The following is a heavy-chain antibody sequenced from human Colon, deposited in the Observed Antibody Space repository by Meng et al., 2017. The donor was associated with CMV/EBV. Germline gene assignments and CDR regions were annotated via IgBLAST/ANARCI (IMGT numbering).Heavy chain of an antibody. Sequence: GESLKISCAASGFSFNSHTVNWVRQAPGKGLEWVSGISGSGGGYSTYYADSVKGRFTISRDNSKNTLFLQMNSLRADDTAVYYCGKPFCSGGSCGWGPGTLVTVSS. J-gene: IGHJ4*02. CDR3: GKPFCSGGSCG. D-gene: IGHD2-15*01. CDR1: GFSFNSHT. CDR2: ISGSGGGYST. V-gene: IGHV3-23*01.